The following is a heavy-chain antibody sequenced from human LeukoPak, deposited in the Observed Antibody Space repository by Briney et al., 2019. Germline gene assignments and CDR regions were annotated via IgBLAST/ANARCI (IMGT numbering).Heavy chain of an antibody. D-gene: IGHD2-8*01. CDR3: ARVEGDRYCTNGVCYILDY. J-gene: IGHJ4*02. Sequence: GASVKVSCKASGYTFTSYAMNWVRQAPGQGLEWMGWINTNTGNPTYAQGFTGRFVFSLDTSVSTAYLQISSLKAEDTAVYYRARVEGDRYCTNGVCYILDYWGQGTLVTVSS. CDR1: GYTFTSYA. CDR2: INTNTGNP. V-gene: IGHV7-4-1*02.